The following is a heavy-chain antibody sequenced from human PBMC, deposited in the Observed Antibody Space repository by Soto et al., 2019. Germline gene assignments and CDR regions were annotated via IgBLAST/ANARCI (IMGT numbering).Heavy chain of an antibody. Sequence: ASVKVSCKASGRTFRHSAISWVRQAPGQGLEWMAGIIPIFGTANYAQKFQGRVTVTADESTSTAYMELHSLRSEDTAVYYCATPPEGGYKDGMDVCGQGTTVTVS. V-gene: IGHV1-69*13. CDR1: GRTFRHSA. CDR2: IIPIFGTA. D-gene: IGHD5-12*01. J-gene: IGHJ6*02. CDR3: ATPPEGGYKDGMDV.